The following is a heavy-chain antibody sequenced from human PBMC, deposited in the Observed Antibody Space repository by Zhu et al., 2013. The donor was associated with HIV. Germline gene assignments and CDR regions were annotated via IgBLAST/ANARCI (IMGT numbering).Heavy chain of an antibody. J-gene: IGHJ3*02. V-gene: IGHV3-23*01. CDR1: GFTFSSYA. CDR2: ISGSGGST. CDR3: AKGQIRSDAFDI. Sequence: EVQLLESGGGLVQPGGSLRLSCAASGFTFSSYAMSWVRQAPGKGLEWVSAISGSGGSTYYADSVKGRLTISRDNSKNTLYLQMNSLRAEDTAVYYCAKGQIRSDAFDIWGQGTMVTVSS.